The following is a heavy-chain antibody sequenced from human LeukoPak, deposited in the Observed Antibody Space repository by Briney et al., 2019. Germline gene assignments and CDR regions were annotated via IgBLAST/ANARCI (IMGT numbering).Heavy chain of an antibody. CDR3: ARYYSGYDWAIDY. J-gene: IGHJ4*02. CDR1: GGSISSGGYY. Sequence: TSETLSLTCTVSGGSISSGGYYWSWIRQHPGKGLEWIGYIYYSGSTYYNPSLKSRVTISVDTSKNQFSLKLSSVTAADTAVYYCARYYSGYDWAIDYWGQGTLVTVSS. CDR2: IYYSGST. D-gene: IGHD5-12*01. V-gene: IGHV4-30-4*08.